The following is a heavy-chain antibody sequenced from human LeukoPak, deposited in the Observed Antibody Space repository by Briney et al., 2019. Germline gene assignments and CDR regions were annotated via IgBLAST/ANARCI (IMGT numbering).Heavy chain of an antibody. Sequence: SETLSLTCTASGGSISSYYWSWIRQPPGKGLEWIAYISDIGSINYNPSLKSRVTISLDTSKNQFSLKLSSVTAADTAVYYCAGHHPRNTVDFWGQGTLVSVSS. D-gene: IGHD2/OR15-2a*01. V-gene: IGHV4-59*08. CDR2: ISDIGSI. CDR3: AGHHPRNTVDF. CDR1: GGSISSYY. J-gene: IGHJ4*02.